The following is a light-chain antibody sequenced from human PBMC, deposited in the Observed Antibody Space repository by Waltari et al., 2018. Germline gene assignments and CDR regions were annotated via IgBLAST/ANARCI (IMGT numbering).Light chain of an antibody. CDR2: DVS. V-gene: IGLV2-11*01. CDR3: CSYAGSFSWV. CDR1: SSDVGAYNF. Sequence: QSALTQPRSVSGSPGQSVTISCTGTSSDVGAYNFVSWYQQHPGKAPKLFLYDVSKWPSGVPDRLSGSKSGNTASLTISGLQAEDEGDYYCCSYAGSFSWVFGGGTKLTVL. J-gene: IGLJ3*02.